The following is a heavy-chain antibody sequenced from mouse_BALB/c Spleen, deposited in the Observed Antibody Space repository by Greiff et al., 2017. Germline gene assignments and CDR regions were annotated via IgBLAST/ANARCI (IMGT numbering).Heavy chain of an antibody. V-gene: IGHV1S22*01. J-gene: IGHJ4*01. D-gene: IGHD1-1*01. CDR2: IYPGSGST. CDR1: GYTFTSYW. Sequence: KQPGSELVRPGASVKLSCKASGYTFTSYWMHWVKQRPGQGLEWIGNIYPGSGSTNYDEKFKSKATLTVDTSSSTAYMQLSSLTSEDSAVYYCTRGYGSISYAMDYWGQGTSVTVSS. CDR3: TRGYGSISYAMDY.